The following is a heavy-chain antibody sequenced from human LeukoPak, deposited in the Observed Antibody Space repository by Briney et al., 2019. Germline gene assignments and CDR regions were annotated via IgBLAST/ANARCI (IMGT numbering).Heavy chain of an antibody. J-gene: IGHJ3*02. CDR3: AKDLLDYGDYDAFDI. Sequence: GGSLRLSCAASGFTFSSYGMHWVRQAPGKGLEWVAVISYDGSNKYYADSVKGRFTISRGNSKNTLYLQMNSLRAEDTAVYYCAKDLLDYGDYDAFDIWGQGTMVTVSS. CDR1: GFTFSSYG. CDR2: ISYDGSNK. V-gene: IGHV3-30*18. D-gene: IGHD4-17*01.